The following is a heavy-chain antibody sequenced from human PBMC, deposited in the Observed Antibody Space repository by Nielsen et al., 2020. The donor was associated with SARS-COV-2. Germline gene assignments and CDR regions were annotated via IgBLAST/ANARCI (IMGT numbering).Heavy chain of an antibody. Sequence: GESLKISCAASGFTFSSYSMNWVRQAPGKGLEWVSYISSSSSTIYYADSVKGRFTISRDNAKNSLYLQMNSLRAEDTAVYYCARDDKMTTVTTGGGYYYGMEVWGQGTTVTVSS. D-gene: IGHD4-17*01. V-gene: IGHV3-48*01. CDR2: ISSSSSTI. CDR3: ARDDKMTTVTTGGGYYYGMEV. J-gene: IGHJ6*02. CDR1: GFTFSSYS.